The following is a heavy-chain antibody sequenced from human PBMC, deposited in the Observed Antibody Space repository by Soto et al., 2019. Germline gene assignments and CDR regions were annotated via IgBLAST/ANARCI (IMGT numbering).Heavy chain of an antibody. Sequence: QVQLVESGGGVVQPGRSLRLSCAASTFTFSDYGMHWVRQAPGKGLEWVTLISYDGSKKYYADSVKGRFTISRDNSKNTLYLQMSSLRGEDTAVYYCAKATYGDYRGIFDYWGQGTLVTVSS. J-gene: IGHJ4*02. V-gene: IGHV3-30*18. D-gene: IGHD4-17*01. CDR1: TFTFSDYG. CDR2: ISYDGSKK. CDR3: AKATYGDYRGIFDY.